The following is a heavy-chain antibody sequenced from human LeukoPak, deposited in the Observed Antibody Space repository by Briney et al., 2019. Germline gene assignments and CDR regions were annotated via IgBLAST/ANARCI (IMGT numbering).Heavy chain of an antibody. D-gene: IGHD2/OR15-2a*01. CDR3: ARDEGPRSSPPGD. CDR1: GGTFSSYA. CDR2: IIPIFGTA. J-gene: IGHJ4*02. Sequence: SVKVSCKASGGTFSSYAISWVRQAPGQGLEWMGGIIPIFGTANYAQKFQGRVTITADKSTSTAYMELSSLRSDDTAVYYCARDEGPRSSPPGDWGQGTLVTVSS. V-gene: IGHV1-69*06.